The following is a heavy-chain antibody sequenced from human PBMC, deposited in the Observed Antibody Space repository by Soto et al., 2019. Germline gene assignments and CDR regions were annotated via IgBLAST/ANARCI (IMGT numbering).Heavy chain of an antibody. J-gene: IGHJ4*02. D-gene: IGHD5-18*01. CDR2: IYYSGST. Sequence: QVQLQESGPGLVKPSQTLSLTCTVSGGSISSGDYYWSWIRQPPGKGLEWIGYIYYSGSTYHNPSLKSRVTISVDTSKNQFSLKLSSVTAAATAVYDCASNSYGCIFYDYWGQGSLVTVSS. V-gene: IGHV4-30-4*01. CDR3: ASNSYGCIFYDY. CDR1: GGSISSGDYY.